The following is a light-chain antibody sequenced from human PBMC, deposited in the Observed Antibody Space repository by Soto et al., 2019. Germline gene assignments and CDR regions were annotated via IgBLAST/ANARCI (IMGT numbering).Light chain of an antibody. CDR3: QQGSNWWT. Sequence: EIVLTQSPATLSLSPGERATLSCRASQSISTNFAWYQQKPGQPPRLLIYKASSSTTSLPARFSGRGSGTVFTPTISRQEPEDFAVYYRQQGSNWWTFGQGTKVDIK. J-gene: IGKJ1*01. V-gene: IGKV3-11*01. CDR1: QSISTN. CDR2: KAS.